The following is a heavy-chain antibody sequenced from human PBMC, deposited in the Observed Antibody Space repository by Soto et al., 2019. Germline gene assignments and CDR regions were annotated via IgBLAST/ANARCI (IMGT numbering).Heavy chain of an antibody. J-gene: IGHJ5*02. Sequence: SETLSLTCAVYGGSFSGYYWSWIRQPPGKGLEWIGEINHSGSTNYNPTLKSRVTISVDTSKNQLSLKLSSVTAADTAVYYCARRIAAAGGGWFDPWGQGTPVTVS. V-gene: IGHV4-34*01. CDR2: INHSGST. D-gene: IGHD6-13*01. CDR3: ARRIAAAGGGWFDP. CDR1: GGSFSGYY.